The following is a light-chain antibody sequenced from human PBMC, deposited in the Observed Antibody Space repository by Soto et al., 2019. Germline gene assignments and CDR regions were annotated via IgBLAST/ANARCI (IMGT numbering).Light chain of an antibody. CDR3: QQYNDWPYT. CDR1: QPISRT. Sequence: EIVLTQSPATLSVSPGERATLSCRASQPISRTLAWYQQKPGQAPRLLFYGASTRATGVPARFSGSGSGSDFTLTIDSRQSEDFAVYFCQQYNDWPYTFGQGTKLEIK. CDR2: GAS. J-gene: IGKJ2*01. V-gene: IGKV3-15*01.